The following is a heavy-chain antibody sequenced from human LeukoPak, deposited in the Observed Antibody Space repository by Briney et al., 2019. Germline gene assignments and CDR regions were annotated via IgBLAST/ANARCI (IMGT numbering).Heavy chain of an antibody. CDR3: ARQGEYYYDSSGYRTPFDY. V-gene: IGHV5-51*01. Sequence: GESLKISCKGSGYSFASYWIGWVRQMPGKGLEWMGIIYPGDSDTRYSPSFQGQVTISADKSISTAYLQWSSLKASDTAMYYCARQGEYYYDSSGYRTPFDYWGQGTLVTVSS. CDR1: GYSFASYW. CDR2: IYPGDSDT. D-gene: IGHD3-22*01. J-gene: IGHJ4*02.